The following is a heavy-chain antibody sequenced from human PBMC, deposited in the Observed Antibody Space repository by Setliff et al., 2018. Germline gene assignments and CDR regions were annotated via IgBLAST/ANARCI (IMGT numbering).Heavy chain of an antibody. CDR2: INPDSGDT. V-gene: IGHV1-2*02. J-gene: IGHJ5*01. Sequence: ASVKVSCKVSGSSFTGHNLHWVRQAPGQGREWMGWINPDSGDTHSPQRLQGRVTMTRDTSMSTVYMELTRLPSDDTAVYYCARSSSYGMRYWFDSWGQGPLVTVSS. D-gene: IGHD2-2*01. CDR3: ARSSSYGMRYWFDS. CDR1: GSSFTGHN.